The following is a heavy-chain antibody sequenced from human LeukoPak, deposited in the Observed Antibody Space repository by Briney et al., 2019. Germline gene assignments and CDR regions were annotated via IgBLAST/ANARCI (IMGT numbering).Heavy chain of an antibody. CDR3: ARAQLLWSGPTYYYYYYMDV. Sequence: GGSLRLSCAASGFTFSSYSMNWVRQAPGKGLEWVSSISSSSSYIYCADSVKGRFTISRDNAKNSLYLQMNSLRAEDTAVYYCARAQLLWSGPTYYYYYYMDVWGKGTTVTISS. V-gene: IGHV3-21*01. CDR1: GFTFSSYS. CDR2: ISSSSSYI. J-gene: IGHJ6*03. D-gene: IGHD2-2*01.